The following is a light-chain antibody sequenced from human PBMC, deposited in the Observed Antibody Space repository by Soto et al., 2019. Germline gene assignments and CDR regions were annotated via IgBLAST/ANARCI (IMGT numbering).Light chain of an antibody. CDR2: DVS. CDR3: QQSGSSPWT. CDR1: QNISNY. Sequence: IVCSQSPATLSVSPGARGPFHCRASQNISNYLIWYQQKTGQAPRLLIYDVSNRATDIPARFSGTGSGTDFNLTISSLEPEDFAVYECQQSGSSPWTVCPWTKGEI. V-gene: IGKV3-11*01. J-gene: IGKJ1*01.